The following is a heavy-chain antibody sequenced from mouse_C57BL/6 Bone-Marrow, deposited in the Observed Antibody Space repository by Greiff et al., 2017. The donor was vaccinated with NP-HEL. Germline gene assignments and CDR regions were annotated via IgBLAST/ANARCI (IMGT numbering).Heavy chain of an antibody. D-gene: IGHD1-1*01. CDR3: ARKGGLLRYYWYFDV. CDR2: IHPNSGST. J-gene: IGHJ1*03. V-gene: IGHV1-64*01. CDR1: GYTFTSYW. Sequence: VKLQQPGAELVKPGASVKLSCKASGYTFTSYWMHWVKQRPGQGLEWIGMIHPNSGSTNYNEKFKSKATLTVDKSSSTAYMQLSSLTSEDSAVYYCARKGGLLRYYWYFDVWGTGTTVTVSS.